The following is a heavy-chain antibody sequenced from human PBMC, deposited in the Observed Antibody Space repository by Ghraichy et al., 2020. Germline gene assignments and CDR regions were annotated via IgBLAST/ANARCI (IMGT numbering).Heavy chain of an antibody. J-gene: IGHJ4*02. CDR3: VHLYSYGFSVDY. Sequence: GGSLRLSCAASGFSFSTYSMNWVRQAPGGGLEWIAYISTASSPIFYAESVQGRFIISRDNGENTLYLQMNDLREEDTAIYYCVHLYSYGFSVDYWGQGTLVTVSS. V-gene: IGHV3-48*02. CDR2: ISTASSPI. CDR1: GFSFSTYS. D-gene: IGHD3-16*01.